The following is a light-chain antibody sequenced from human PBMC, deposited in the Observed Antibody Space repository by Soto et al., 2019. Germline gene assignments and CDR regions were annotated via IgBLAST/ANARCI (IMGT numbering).Light chain of an antibody. Sequence: QSALTQPPSASGSPGQSVTISCTGTSSDVGAFNYVSGYQHHPGKAPKFLIYEVNKRPSGVPDRFSGSKSGNTASLTVSGLQPEDEAEYFCSSFVDGTSYVFGTGTKVTVL. CDR2: EVN. CDR1: SSDVGAFNY. V-gene: IGLV2-8*01. CDR3: SSFVDGTSYV. J-gene: IGLJ1*01.